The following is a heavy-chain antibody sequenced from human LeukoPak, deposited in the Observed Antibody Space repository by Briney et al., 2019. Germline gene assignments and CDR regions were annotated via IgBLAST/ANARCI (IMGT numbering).Heavy chain of an antibody. V-gene: IGHV3-30-3*02. D-gene: IGHD5-18*01. CDR2: ISYDGSNK. CDR1: GFTFSSYA. CDR3: TKRTRGYNYGPSDS. Sequence: GGSLRLSCAASGFTFSSYAMHWVRQAPGKGLEWVAVISYDGSNKYYADSVKGRFTISRDNSKNTLYLQMNSLRAEDTALYYCTKRTRGYNYGPSDSWGQGTLVTVSS. J-gene: IGHJ4*02.